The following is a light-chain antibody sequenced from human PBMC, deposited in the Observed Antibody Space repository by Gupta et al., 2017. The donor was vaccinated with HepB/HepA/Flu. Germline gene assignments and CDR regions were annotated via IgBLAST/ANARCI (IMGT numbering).Light chain of an antibody. CDR2: AAS. Sequence: DIQLTQSPSSLSASVGDRVTITCRASQSISSYLNWYQQKPGKAPKLLIYAASRFQSGVPSRFSGSGSGTDFTLTSSSLQPEDFATYYCQQRYSTPRSFGQGTKLEIK. V-gene: IGKV1-39*01. CDR3: QQRYSTPRS. CDR1: QSISSY. J-gene: IGKJ2*01.